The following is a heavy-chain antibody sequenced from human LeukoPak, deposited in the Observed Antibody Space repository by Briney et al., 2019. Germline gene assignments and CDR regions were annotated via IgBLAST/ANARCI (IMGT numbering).Heavy chain of an antibody. CDR3: ASYSYSYGAFDY. CDR1: GFTFSSYS. CDR2: ISSSSSYI. D-gene: IGHD5-18*01. J-gene: IGHJ4*02. V-gene: IGHV3-21*01. Sequence: GGSLRLSCAASGFTFSSYSMNWVRQAPGKGLEWVSSISSSSSYIYYADSVKGRFTISRDNAKNSLYLQMNSLRAEDTAVYYCASYSYSYGAFDYWGQGTLVTVSS.